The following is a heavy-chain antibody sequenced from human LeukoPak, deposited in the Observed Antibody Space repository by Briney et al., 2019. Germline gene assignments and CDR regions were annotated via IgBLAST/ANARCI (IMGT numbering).Heavy chain of an antibody. Sequence: PGGSLRLSCAASGFTFSSFYMSWVRRAPGKGLEWVANIKGDESEKYYVDSVKGRFTISRDNAKNSLYLQMNSLRAEDTAVYYCAKEGTITAYNFDYWGQGTLVTVSS. V-gene: IGHV3-7*05. D-gene: IGHD5-12*01. CDR1: GFTFSSFY. J-gene: IGHJ4*02. CDR2: IKGDESEK. CDR3: AKEGTITAYNFDY.